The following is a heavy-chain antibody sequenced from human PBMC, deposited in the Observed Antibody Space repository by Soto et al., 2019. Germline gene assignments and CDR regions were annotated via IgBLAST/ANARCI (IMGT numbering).Heavy chain of an antibody. V-gene: IGHV3-9*01. D-gene: IGHD5-18*01. CDR2: INWNSGSI. Sequence: SLRLSCAASGFTFDDYAMHWVRQAPGKGLEWVSGINWNSGSIGYADSVKGRFTISRDYAKNSLYLQMNSLRGNDTALYYCAKALTGYTYGPFDYWGQGTLVTVSS. CDR3: AKALTGYTYGPFDY. CDR1: GFTFDDYA. J-gene: IGHJ4*02.